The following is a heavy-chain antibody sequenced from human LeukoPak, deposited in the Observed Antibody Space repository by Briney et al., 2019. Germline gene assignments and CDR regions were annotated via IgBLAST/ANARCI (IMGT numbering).Heavy chain of an antibody. Sequence: GGSLRLSCAASGFTFSSSWMHWVRQAPGKGLVWVSRINSDGSSTSYADSVKGRFTISRDNAKNTLSLQMNSLRAEDTAVYYCARSYDSSGSLDYWGRGTLVTVSS. J-gene: IGHJ4*02. CDR2: INSDGSST. CDR3: ARSYDSSGSLDY. D-gene: IGHD3-22*01. CDR1: GFTFSSSW. V-gene: IGHV3-74*01.